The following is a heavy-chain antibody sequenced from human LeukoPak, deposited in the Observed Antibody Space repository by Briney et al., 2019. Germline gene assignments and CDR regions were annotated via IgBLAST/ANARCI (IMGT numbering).Heavy chain of an antibody. V-gene: IGHV3-21*01. CDR3: ARVVSGSNPDY. J-gene: IGHJ4*02. CDR1: GFTCSSYS. CDR2: ISSSSSYI. Sequence: GGSLRLSCAASGFTCSSYSMNWVRQAPGKGLEWVSSISSSSSYIYYADSVKGRFTISRDNAKNSLYLQMNSLRAEDTAVYYCARVVSGSNPDYWGQGTLVTVSS. D-gene: IGHD3-16*02.